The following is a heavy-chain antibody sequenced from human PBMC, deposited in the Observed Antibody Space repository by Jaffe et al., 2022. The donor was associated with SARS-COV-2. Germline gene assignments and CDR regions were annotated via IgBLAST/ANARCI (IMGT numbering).Heavy chain of an antibody. J-gene: IGHJ6*02. CDR2: IYYTGTT. Sequence: QLQLQESGPGLVKPSETLSLTCSVSGGSITTSSYYWAWIRQPPGKGLEWIGTIYYTGTTYYNPSLRSRVTISADTSKNQFSLKLTSLTAADTAVYYCARPNTYFFYGMDVWGLGTAVTVSS. V-gene: IGHV4-39*01. CDR3: ARPNTYFFYGMDV. CDR1: GGSITTSSYY.